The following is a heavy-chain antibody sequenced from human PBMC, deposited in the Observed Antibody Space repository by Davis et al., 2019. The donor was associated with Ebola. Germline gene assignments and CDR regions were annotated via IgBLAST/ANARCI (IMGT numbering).Heavy chain of an antibody. Sequence: ASVKVSCKASGYTFTHYAMNWVRQAPGQGLEWMGWINTNTGNPTYAQGFTGRFVFSLDTSVSTAYLQISSLKAEDTAVYYCARGGYSSGWYLYYFDYWGQGTLVTVSS. J-gene: IGHJ4*02. CDR1: GYTFTHYA. CDR2: INTNTGNP. V-gene: IGHV7-4-1*02. CDR3: ARGGYSSGWYLYYFDY. D-gene: IGHD6-19*01.